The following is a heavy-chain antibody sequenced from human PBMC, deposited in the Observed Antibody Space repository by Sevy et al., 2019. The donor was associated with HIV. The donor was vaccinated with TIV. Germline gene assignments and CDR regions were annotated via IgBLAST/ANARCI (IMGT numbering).Heavy chain of an antibody. CDR1: GFTFSSYG. Sequence: GGSLRLSCAASGFTFSSYGMSWVRQAPGKGLEWVSVISDIGNTYYADSVKGWFTMSRDNSKNTLYLQMNSLRAEDTAVYYCAKCLAALPGYYYGVDVWGQGTTVTVSS. V-gene: IGHV3-23*01. J-gene: IGHJ6*02. CDR2: ISDIGNT. D-gene: IGHD6-6*01. CDR3: AKCLAALPGYYYGVDV.